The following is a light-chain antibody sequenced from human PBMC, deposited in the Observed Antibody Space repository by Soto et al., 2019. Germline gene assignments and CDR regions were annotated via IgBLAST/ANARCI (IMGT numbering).Light chain of an antibody. J-gene: IGLJ2*01. CDR1: NIGSKT. CDR3: QVWDSSDDQVV. V-gene: IGLV3-21*02. CDR2: DDT. Sequence: SYVLTQPPSVSVAPGQTARITCGGNNIGSKTVNWYQHKPGQAPVLAVYDDTGRPSGIPERLSASNSGNTATLTISRVEAGDEADYYCQVWDSSDDQVVFGGGTKLTVL.